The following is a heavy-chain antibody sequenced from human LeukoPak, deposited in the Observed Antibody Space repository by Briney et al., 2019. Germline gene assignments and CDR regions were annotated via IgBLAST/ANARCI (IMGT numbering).Heavy chain of an antibody. J-gene: IGHJ4*02. D-gene: IGHD3-22*01. V-gene: IGHV4-39*01. Sequence: SETLSLTCTVSGGSISSSSYYWGWIRQPPGKGLEWIGSIYYSGSTYYNPSLKSRVTISVDTSKNQFSLKLSSVTAADTAVYYCAIGPVYYYDSSGYLLAPDYWGQGTLVTVSS. CDR3: AIGPVYYYDSSGYLLAPDY. CDR1: GGSISSSSYY. CDR2: IYYSGST.